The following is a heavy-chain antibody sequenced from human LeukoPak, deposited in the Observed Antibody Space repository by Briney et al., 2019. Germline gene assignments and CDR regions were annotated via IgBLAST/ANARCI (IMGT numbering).Heavy chain of an antibody. CDR2: ISYSGST. J-gene: IGHJ5*02. Sequence: SETLSLTCSVSAGSISSGAYYWSWIRQHPGKGLEWVGYISYSGSTYYNPSLKSRVTISADTSENRFSLKLSSVTAADTAVYFCARGVPLTLLRDHNWFDPWGQGTLVTVSS. D-gene: IGHD3-10*01. V-gene: IGHV4-31*03. CDR3: ARGVPLTLLRDHNWFDP. CDR1: AGSISSGAYY.